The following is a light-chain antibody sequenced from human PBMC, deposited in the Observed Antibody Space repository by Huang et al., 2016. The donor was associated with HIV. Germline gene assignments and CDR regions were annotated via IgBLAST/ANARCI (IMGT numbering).Light chain of an antibody. CDR2: WAS. CDR3: QQYYSTPNT. V-gene: IGKV4-1*01. CDR1: QTVLYSYSNKNF. J-gene: IGKJ2*01. Sequence: IVLSQSLDSIAVSLGERATINCKSSQTVLYSYSNKNFLAWYQQKPGQPPKLLIYWASTRESGFPDRFSGSGSGTDFTLTISSLQAEDVAVYFCQQYYSTPNTFGPGTKLEI.